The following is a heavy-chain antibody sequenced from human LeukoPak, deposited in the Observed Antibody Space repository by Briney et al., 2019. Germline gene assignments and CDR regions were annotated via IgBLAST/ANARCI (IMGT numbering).Heavy chain of an antibody. J-gene: IGHJ4*02. CDR3: ARLEMATIYENYFDY. Sequence: GESLQISCKGSGYSFTNYWIGWVRQMPGKGLEWMGIIYPGDSETRYSPSFQGQVTISADKSISTAYLQWSSLKASDTAMYYCARLEMATIYENYFDYWGQGTLVTVSS. CDR1: GYSFTNYW. V-gene: IGHV5-51*01. D-gene: IGHD5-24*01. CDR2: IYPGDSET.